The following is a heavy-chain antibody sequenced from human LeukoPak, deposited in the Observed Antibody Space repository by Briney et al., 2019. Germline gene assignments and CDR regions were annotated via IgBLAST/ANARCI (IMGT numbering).Heavy chain of an antibody. V-gene: IGHV3-33*01. J-gene: IGHJ4*02. CDR2: IWSDGSIK. Sequence: GGSLRLSCAASGFTFSNYGMHWVRQAPGKGLEWVAVIWSDGSIKYYADSVKGRFTISRDNSKNTLYLQMNSLRAEDTAVYYCASSTITATLDYWGQGTLVTVSS. CDR3: ASSTITATLDY. CDR1: GFTFSNYG. D-gene: IGHD5-24*01.